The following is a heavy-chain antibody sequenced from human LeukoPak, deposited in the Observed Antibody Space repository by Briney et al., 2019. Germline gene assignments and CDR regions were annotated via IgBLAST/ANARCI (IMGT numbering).Heavy chain of an antibody. CDR3: ARDRKFWSGYYPDDAFDI. D-gene: IGHD3-3*01. Sequence: PSETLSLTCTVSGGSISSYYWSWIRQPAGKGLEWIGRIYTSGSTNYNPSLKSRVTMSVDTSKNQFSLKLSSVTAADTAVYYCARDRKFWSGYYPDDAFDIWGQGTMVTVSS. CDR1: GGSISSYY. V-gene: IGHV4-4*07. J-gene: IGHJ3*02. CDR2: IYTSGST.